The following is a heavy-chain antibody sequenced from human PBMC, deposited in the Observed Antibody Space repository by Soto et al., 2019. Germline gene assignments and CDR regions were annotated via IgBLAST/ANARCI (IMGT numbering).Heavy chain of an antibody. CDR1: GGSISSGGYS. J-gene: IGHJ5*02. V-gene: IGHV4-30-2*01. CDR3: ARDQYDFWSGYRRNWFDP. Sequence: PSETLSLTCAVSGGSISSGGYSWSWIRQPPGKGLEWIGYIYHSGSTYYNPSLKSRVTISVDRSKNQFSLKLSSVTAADTAVYYCARDQYDFWSGYRRNWFDPWGQGTLVTVSS. D-gene: IGHD3-3*01. CDR2: IYHSGST.